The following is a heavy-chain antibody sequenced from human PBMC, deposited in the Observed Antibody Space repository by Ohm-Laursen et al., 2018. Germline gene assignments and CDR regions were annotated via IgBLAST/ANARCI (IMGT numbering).Heavy chain of an antibody. V-gene: IGHV3-33*06. CDR2: IWFDGSNK. CDR3: AKDPHSGSSRGYFDY. D-gene: IGHD1-26*01. J-gene: IGHJ4*02. Sequence: SLRLSCTASGFTFSGYGMHWVRQAPGKGLEWVAVIWFDGSNKYYADSVKGRFTISRDNSKNTLYLQMNSLRAEDTAVYYCAKDPHSGSSRGYFDYWGQGTLVTVSS. CDR1: GFTFSGYG.